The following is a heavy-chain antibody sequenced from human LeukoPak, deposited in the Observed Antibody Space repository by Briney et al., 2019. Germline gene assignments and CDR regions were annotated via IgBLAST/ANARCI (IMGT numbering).Heavy chain of an antibody. CDR2: ISAYNGNT. CDR3: ARGMVHDIVVVPAATPMDY. J-gene: IGHJ4*02. CDR1: GYTFTSYG. D-gene: IGHD2-2*01. V-gene: IGHV1-18*01. Sequence: ASVKVSCKASGYTFTSYGISWVRQAPGQGLEWMGWISAYNGNTNYAQKLQGRVTMTTDTSTSTAYMELRSPRSDDTAVYYCARGMVHDIVVVPAATPMDYWGQGTLVTVSS.